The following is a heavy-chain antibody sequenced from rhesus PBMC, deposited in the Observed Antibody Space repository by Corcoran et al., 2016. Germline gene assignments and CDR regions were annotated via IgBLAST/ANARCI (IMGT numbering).Heavy chain of an antibody. J-gene: IGHJ4*01. CDR2: IYWDEDK. CDR3: ARLYGSSGYFDY. V-gene: IGHV2S1*01. Sequence: QVTLKESGPALVKPTQTLTLTCTFSGFSLSTSGMGVGWIRQPPGKALEWLAVIYWDEDKYYSTSLKSRLTISKDTSKNQVALTVTNMDPVDTATYYCARLYGSSGYFDYWGQGVLVTVSS. D-gene: IGHD4-4*01. CDR1: GFSLSTSGMG.